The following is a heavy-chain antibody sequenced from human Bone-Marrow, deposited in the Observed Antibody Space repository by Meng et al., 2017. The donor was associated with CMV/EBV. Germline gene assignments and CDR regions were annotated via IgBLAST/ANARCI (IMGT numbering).Heavy chain of an antibody. V-gene: IGHV4-61*01. CDR3: ARAPWY. CDR1: GGSVSSGSYY. CDR2: IYYSGST. J-gene: IGHJ4*02. Sequence: SETLSLTCTVSGGSVSSGSYYWSWIRQPPGKGLEWIGYIYYSGSTNYNPSLKSRVTISVDTSKNQFSLKLSSVTAADTAVYYCARAPWYWGQGKLVTVPS.